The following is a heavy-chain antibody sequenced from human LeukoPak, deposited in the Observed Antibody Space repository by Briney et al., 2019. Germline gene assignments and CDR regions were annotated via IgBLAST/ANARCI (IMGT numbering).Heavy chain of an antibody. J-gene: IGHJ4*02. D-gene: IGHD2-2*01. Sequence: GESLKISCKVSGYIWTNNWIGWVRQVPGKGLEWTGLIYPGHSDTKYSPSFQGQVTFSVDKSINTAYLHWSSLQASDTAIYFCARFAYTSSLDYWGQGTQVTVSS. CDR3: ARFAYTSSLDY. CDR1: GYIWTNNW. V-gene: IGHV5-51*01. CDR2: IYPGHSDT.